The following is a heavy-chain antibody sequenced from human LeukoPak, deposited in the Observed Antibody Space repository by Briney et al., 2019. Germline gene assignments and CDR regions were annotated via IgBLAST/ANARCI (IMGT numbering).Heavy chain of an antibody. D-gene: IGHD6-13*01. Sequence: GGSLRLSCAASGFTFSSYGMHWVRQAPGKGLEWVAVISYDGSNKYYADSVKGRFTISRDNSKNTLYLQMNSLRAEDTAVYYCAKDSSSWYYFDYWGQGTLVTVSS. CDR3: AKDSSSWYYFDY. V-gene: IGHV3-30*18. CDR2: ISYDGSNK. J-gene: IGHJ4*02. CDR1: GFTFSSYG.